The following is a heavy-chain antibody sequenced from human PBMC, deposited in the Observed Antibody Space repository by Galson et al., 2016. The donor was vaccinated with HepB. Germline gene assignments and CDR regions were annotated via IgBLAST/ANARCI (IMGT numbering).Heavy chain of an antibody. CDR3: VKDTEEAPEGYNQGAFDY. J-gene: IGHJ4*02. CDR2: ITYDGRYD. V-gene: IGHV3-30*18. CDR1: GFTFSDYY. Sequence: SLRLSCAASGFTFSDYYMSWIRQAPGKGLEWVAIITYDGRYDYYADSVEGRFTISRDNSKNTLYLQMNSLRTEDAAVYYCVKDTEEAPEGYNQGAFDYWGQGTLVTVSS. D-gene: IGHD5-24*01.